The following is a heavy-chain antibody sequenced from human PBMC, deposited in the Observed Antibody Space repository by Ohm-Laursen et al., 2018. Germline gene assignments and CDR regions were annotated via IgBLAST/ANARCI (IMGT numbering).Heavy chain of an antibody. CDR1: GGSISSYY. CDR3: ARVVESAYYYYYGMDV. J-gene: IGHJ6*02. CDR2: IYTSGST. V-gene: IGHV4-4*07. Sequence: SETLSLTCLVSGGSISSYYWSWIRQPAGKGLEWIGRIYTSGSTNYNPSLKGRVTMSVDTSKNQFSLKLSSVTAADTAVYYCARVVESAYYYYYGMDVWGQGTTVTVSS.